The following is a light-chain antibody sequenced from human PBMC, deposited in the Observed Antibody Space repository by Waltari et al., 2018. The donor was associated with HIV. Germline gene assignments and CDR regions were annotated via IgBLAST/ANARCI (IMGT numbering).Light chain of an antibody. CDR1: SSNIGAACY. V-gene: IGLV1-40*01. J-gene: IGLJ3*02. CDR2: ANT. CDR3: QSYVSSVNVV. Sequence: QSVLTQPPSVSGAPGQTVTISCTGSSSNIGAACYLHWYQQVPGTAPKLLIYANTNRPSGVPDRFSGSKSGTSASLAISGLQTEDEADYYCQSYVSSVNVVFGGGTRVTVL.